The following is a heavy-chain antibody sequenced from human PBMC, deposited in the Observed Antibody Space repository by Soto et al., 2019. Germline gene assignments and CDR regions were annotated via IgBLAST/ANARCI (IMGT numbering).Heavy chain of an antibody. Sequence: TSETLSLTCAVYGGSSSGYYWSWIRQPPGKGLEWIGEINHSGSTNYNPSLKSRVTISVDTSKNQFSLKLSSVTAADTAVYYCARASSGTGDYYYGMDVWGQGTTVTVSS. CDR3: ARASSGTGDYYYGMDV. J-gene: IGHJ6*02. CDR2: INHSGST. V-gene: IGHV4-34*01. CDR1: GGSSSGYY. D-gene: IGHD3-22*01.